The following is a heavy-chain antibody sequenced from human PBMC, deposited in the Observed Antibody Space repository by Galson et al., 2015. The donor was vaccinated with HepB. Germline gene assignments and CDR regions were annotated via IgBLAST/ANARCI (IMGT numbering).Heavy chain of an antibody. V-gene: IGHV3-15*01. CDR3: TTEIVATLSSWFDP. Sequence: SPTLSCAASGFTSTNAWTRCVRPAPGPGLECVGRIRTNTDGGTRNYAAPVKGRFAISRDDSKRPLFLQMNSLKTEDTGVYYCTTEIVATLSSWFDPWGQGTLVTVSS. CDR2: IRTNTDGGTR. CDR1: GFTSTNAW. D-gene: IGHD5-12*01. J-gene: IGHJ5*02.